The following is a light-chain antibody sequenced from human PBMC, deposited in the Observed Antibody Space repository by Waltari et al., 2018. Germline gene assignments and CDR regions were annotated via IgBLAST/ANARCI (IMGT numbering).Light chain of an antibody. V-gene: IGLV2-23*02. CDR1: SSDVGSYNL. CDR3: CSYARTNSYV. Sequence: QSALTQPASVSGSPGQSITISCTGTSSDVGSYNLVSWYQQHPGKAPKLMIYEVSKRPSGFSDRFSGSKSGNTASLTISGLQAEDEADYYCCSYARTNSYVFGTGTKVTVL. J-gene: IGLJ1*01. CDR2: EVS.